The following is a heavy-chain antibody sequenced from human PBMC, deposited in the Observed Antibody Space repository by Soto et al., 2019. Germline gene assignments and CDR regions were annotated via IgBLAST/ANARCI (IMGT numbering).Heavy chain of an antibody. CDR2: ISYDGSNK. V-gene: IGHV3-30*18. CDR3: AKERGPRSGYYYYGMDV. D-gene: IGHD3-3*01. CDR1: GFNFSSYG. J-gene: IGHJ6*02. Sequence: GGSLRLSCAASGFNFSSYGMHWVRQAPGKGLEWVAVISYDGSNKYYADSVKGRFTISRDNSKNTLYLQMNSLRAEDTAVYYCAKERGPRSGYYYYGMDVWGQGTTVTVSS.